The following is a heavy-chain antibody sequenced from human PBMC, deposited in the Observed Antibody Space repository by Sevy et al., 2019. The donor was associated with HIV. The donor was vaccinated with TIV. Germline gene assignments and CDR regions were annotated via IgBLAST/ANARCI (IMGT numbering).Heavy chain of an antibody. CDR3: TTVKERQQLVGLDAFDF. D-gene: IGHD6-13*01. CDR2: IKSKTDGGTT. J-gene: IGHJ3*01. Sequence: GGSLRLSCAASGFTFSNAWMSWVRQAPGKGLEWVGRIKSKTDGGTTDYASPAKGRFTISRDDSKNTLNLQMNSLKTQDPAVYYCTTVKERQQLVGLDAFDFWGQGTMVTVSS. V-gene: IGHV3-15*01. CDR1: GFTFSNAW.